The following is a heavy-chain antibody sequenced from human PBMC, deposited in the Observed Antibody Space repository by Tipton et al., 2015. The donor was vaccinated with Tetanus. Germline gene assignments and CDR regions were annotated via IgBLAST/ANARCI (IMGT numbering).Heavy chain of an antibody. V-gene: IGHV4-4*02. Sequence: TLSLTCAVSGGSIRSSNWWSWVRQTPGKGLEWIGYIYYSGSTYYNPSLKSRVSMSVDTSKNQFSLNLSSVTAADTAMYYCARDQGGGRVVRLNWFDPWGQGTLVTVSS. CDR1: GGSIRSSNW. D-gene: IGHD6-6*01. CDR3: ARDQGGGRVVRLNWFDP. CDR2: IYYSGST. J-gene: IGHJ5*02.